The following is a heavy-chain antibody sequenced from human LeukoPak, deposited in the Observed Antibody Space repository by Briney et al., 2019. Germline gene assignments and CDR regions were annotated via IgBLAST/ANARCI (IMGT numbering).Heavy chain of an antibody. CDR3: ASGYCSSTSCSEFYYYYYMDV. Sequence: GGSLRLSCAASGFTFSSYSMNWVRQAPGKGLEWVSSISSSSSYIYYADSVKGRFTISRDNAKNSLYLQMNSLRAEDTAVYYCASGYCSSTSCSEFYYYYYMDVWGKGTTVTVSS. D-gene: IGHD2-2*03. J-gene: IGHJ6*03. CDR1: GFTFSSYS. V-gene: IGHV3-21*01. CDR2: ISSSSSYI.